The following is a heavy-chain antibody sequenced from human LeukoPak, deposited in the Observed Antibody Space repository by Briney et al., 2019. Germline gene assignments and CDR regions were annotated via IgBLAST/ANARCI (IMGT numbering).Heavy chain of an antibody. CDR2: IYYSGST. V-gene: IGHV4-59*01. D-gene: IGHD3-10*01. CDR3: ARAHRDYFDY. J-gene: IGHJ4*02. Sequence: TSETLSLTCTVSGGSISSYYWSWIRQPPGKGLEWIGYIYYSGSTNYNPSLKSRVTISVDTSKNQFSLKLSSVTAADTAVYYCARAHRDYFDYWGQGTLVTVSS. CDR1: GGSISSYY.